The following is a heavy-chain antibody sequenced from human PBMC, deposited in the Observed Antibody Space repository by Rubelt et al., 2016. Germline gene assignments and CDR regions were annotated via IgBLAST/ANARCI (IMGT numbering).Heavy chain of an antibody. V-gene: IGHV4-34*01. CDR1: GGSFSGYY. J-gene: IGHJ5*02. D-gene: IGHD1-26*01. Sequence: QVQLQQWGAGLLKPSETLSLTCAVYGGSFSGYYWSWIRQPPGKGLEWIGEINHSGSTNYNPSLKSRVTISVDTSKNQFSLKLSSVTAADTAVYYWARGQRGGIFYGWFDPWGQGTLVTVSS. CDR3: ARGQRGGIFYGWFDP. CDR2: INHSGST.